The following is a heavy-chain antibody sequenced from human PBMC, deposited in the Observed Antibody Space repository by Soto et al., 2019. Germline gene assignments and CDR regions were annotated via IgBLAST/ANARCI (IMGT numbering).Heavy chain of an antibody. V-gene: IGHV3-21*01. CDR1: GFAFSYYT. CDR2: ISGSGTYL. CDR3: ARDRDDHEYDS. J-gene: IGHJ4*02. Sequence: GGSLRLSCAASGFAFSYYTMNWVRQAPGKGLEWVASISGSGTYLYYADSLKGRFTISRDNAKDSVYLEMSSLRAEDTAVYYCARDRDDHEYDSWGQGTLVTVSS.